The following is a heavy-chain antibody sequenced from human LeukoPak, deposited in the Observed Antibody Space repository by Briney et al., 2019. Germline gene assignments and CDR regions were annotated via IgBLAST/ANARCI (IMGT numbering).Heavy chain of an antibody. V-gene: IGHV4-61*02. J-gene: IGHJ6*03. Sequence: SQALSLTCTVSGGSISSGSYYWSWIRQPPGKGLEWIGRIYTSGSTNYNPSLKSRVTISVDTSKNQFSLKLSSVTAADTAVYYCARDAGQDIVVVPAAIRSYYYYYMDVWGKGTTVTVSS. CDR3: ARDAGQDIVVVPAAIRSYYYYYMDV. CDR1: GGSISSGSYY. D-gene: IGHD2-2*02. CDR2: IYTSGST.